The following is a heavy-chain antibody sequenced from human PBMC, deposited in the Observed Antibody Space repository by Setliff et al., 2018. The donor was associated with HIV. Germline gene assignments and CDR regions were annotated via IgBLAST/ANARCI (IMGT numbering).Heavy chain of an antibody. D-gene: IGHD1-26*01. J-gene: IGHJ3*02. CDR3: ARGVVGATYDVFDI. CDR2: IYHSGST. Sequence: SETLSLTCAVSGGSISSSDWWSWVRQPPGKGLEWIGEIYHSGSTNYNSSLKSRVTISVDKSKNQFSLKLSSVTAADMAVYYCARGVVGATYDVFDIWAQGTMVT. CDR1: GGSISSSDW. V-gene: IGHV4-4*02.